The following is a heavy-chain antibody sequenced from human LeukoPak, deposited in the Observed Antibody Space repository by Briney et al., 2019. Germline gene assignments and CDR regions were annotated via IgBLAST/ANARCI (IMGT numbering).Heavy chain of an antibody. CDR2: INPSGGST. J-gene: IGHJ6*02. D-gene: IGHD3-9*01. Sequence: GASVKVSCKASGYTFTSYYMHWVRQAPGQGLEWMGQINPSGGSTSYAQKFQGRVTMTRDTSTSTVYMELSSLRSEDTAVYYCARDSPPGDYDILTGFYSKRDYYGMDVWGQGTTVTVSS. CDR1: GYTFTSYY. CDR3: ARDSPPGDYDILTGFYSKRDYYGMDV. V-gene: IGHV1-46*01.